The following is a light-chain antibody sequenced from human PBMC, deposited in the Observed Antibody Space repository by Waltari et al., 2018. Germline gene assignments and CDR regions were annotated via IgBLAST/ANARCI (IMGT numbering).Light chain of an antibody. CDR3: QSYDSSLSGFVV. J-gene: IGLJ2*01. CDR1: SYNIGVGFA. CDR2: GNN. V-gene: IGLV1-40*01. Sequence: QSVLTQPPSVSGAPGQRVTISCTGNSYNIGVGFAVHWYQQIPGAVPKLLIFGNNNRPSGVPDRFSGSKSGTSASLAITGLQAEDEAHYYCQSYDSSLSGFVVYGGGTKMIVL.